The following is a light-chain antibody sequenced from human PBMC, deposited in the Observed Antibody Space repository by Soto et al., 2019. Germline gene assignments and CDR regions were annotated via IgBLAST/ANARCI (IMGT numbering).Light chain of an antibody. CDR2: EVT. CDR1: SSDVGSYNL. V-gene: IGLV2-14*02. Sequence: QSALTQPASVSGSPGQSITISCTGTSSDVGSYNLVSWYQQHPGKAPKLMIFEVTNRPSGVSDRFSGSKSGNTASLTISGLQAEDEADYYCSSFTSRFTFVFGTGTKLTVL. J-gene: IGLJ1*01. CDR3: SSFTSRFTFV.